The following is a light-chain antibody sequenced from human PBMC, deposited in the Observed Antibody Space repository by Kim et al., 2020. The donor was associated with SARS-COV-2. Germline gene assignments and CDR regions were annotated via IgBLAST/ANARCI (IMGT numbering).Light chain of an antibody. CDR1: SSDVGGYKY. J-gene: IGLJ2*01. CDR2: EVS. Sequence: QSALTQPPSASGSPGQSVTISCTGTSSDVGGYKYVSWYQQYPGKAPKVMIYEVSKRPSGVPDRFSGSKSSNTASLTVSGLQAEDEADYYCSSYAGSNNLVFGGGTQLTVL. CDR3: SSYAGSNNLV. V-gene: IGLV2-8*01.